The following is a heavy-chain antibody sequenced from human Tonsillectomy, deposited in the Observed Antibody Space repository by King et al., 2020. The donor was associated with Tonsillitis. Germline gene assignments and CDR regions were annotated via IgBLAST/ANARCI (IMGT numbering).Heavy chain of an antibody. CDR2: IYYSGST. V-gene: IGHV4-61*01. CDR3: ARVDTIFGVRFDY. Sequence: QLQESGPGLVKPSETLSLTCTVSGGSVSSGSYYWSWIRQPPGKGLEWIGYIYYSGSTNYNPSLKSRVNISVDTSKNQFSLKLSSVTAADTAVYYCARVDTIFGVRFDYWGQGTLVTVSS. D-gene: IGHD3-3*01. J-gene: IGHJ4*02. CDR1: GGSVSSGSYY.